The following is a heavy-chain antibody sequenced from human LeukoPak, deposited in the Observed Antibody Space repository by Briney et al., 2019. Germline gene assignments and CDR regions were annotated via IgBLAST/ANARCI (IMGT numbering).Heavy chain of an antibody. Sequence: PSETLSLTCTVSGGSISSSSYYWGWIRQPPGKGLEWIGSIYYSGSTYYNPSLKSRVTISVDTSKNQFSLKLSSVTAADTAVYYCARLGITIYAFDIWGQGTMVTVSS. J-gene: IGHJ3*02. V-gene: IGHV4-39*01. D-gene: IGHD3-3*01. CDR3: ARLGITIYAFDI. CDR1: GGSISSSSYY. CDR2: IYYSGST.